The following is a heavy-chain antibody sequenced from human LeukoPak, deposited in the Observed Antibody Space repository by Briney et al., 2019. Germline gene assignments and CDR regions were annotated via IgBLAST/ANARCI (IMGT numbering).Heavy chain of an antibody. J-gene: IGHJ4*02. CDR2: ISSVSSTI. Sequence: AGGSLRLSCAASGFIFSSYSMNWVRQAPGKGLEWISFISSVSSTIYYADSVKGRFNISRDNVKNSLYLQMNSLRAEDTAVYYCAKDPGYCSSTSCYRPVSDYFDYWGQGTLVTVSS. D-gene: IGHD2-2*02. CDR1: GFIFSSYS. CDR3: AKDPGYCSSTSCYRPVSDYFDY. V-gene: IGHV3-48*01.